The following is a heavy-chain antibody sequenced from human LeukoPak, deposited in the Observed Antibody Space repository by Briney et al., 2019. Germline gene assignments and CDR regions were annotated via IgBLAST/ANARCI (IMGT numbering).Heavy chain of an antibody. CDR2: INEHGTT. V-gene: IGHV3-74*01. CDR1: GFTFSSYA. Sequence: QSGGSLRLSCAASGFTFSSYAMSWVRQAPGKGLVWISNINEHGTTAYADSVKGRFTISRDNAKNTLYLQMNSLTAEDTAVYYCARVRGGNWGQGTLVTVSS. D-gene: IGHD3-16*01. J-gene: IGHJ4*02. CDR3: ARVRGGN.